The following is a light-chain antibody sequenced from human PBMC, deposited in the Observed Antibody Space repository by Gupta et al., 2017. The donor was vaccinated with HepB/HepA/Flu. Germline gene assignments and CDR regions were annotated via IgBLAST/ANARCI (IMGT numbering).Light chain of an antibody. V-gene: IGLV1-44*01. J-gene: IGLJ3*02. CDR2: MNN. Sequence: QSVLTQPPSASGTPGQRVTISCSGSSSNIGSNAVNWYQQLPGTAPKLLIYMNNQRPSGVPDRFSGSKSGTSASLAISGLQSDYEADYYCAAWDDSLNGWVFGGGTKLTVL. CDR3: AAWDDSLNGWV. CDR1: SSNIGSNA.